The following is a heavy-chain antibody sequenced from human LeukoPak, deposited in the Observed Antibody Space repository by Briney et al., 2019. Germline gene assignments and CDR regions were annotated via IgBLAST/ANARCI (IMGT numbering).Heavy chain of an antibody. CDR2: IHYNGNT. D-gene: IGHD6-19*01. CDR1: GGSMSSYY. J-gene: IGHJ5*02. V-gene: IGHV4-59*01. Sequence: PSETLSLTCTDSGGSMSSYYWNWIRQPPGKGLEWIGHIHYNGNTNYNPSLKSGVTISVDTSKNQFSLKLSSVTAADTAVYYCARGYSSGWYRGWFDPWGQGTLVIVSS. CDR3: ARGYSSGWYRGWFDP.